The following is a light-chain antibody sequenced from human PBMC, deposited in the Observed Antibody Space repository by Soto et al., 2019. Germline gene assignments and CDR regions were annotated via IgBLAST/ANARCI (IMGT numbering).Light chain of an antibody. J-gene: IGKJ4*02. V-gene: IGKV3-15*01. CDR3: QQYDDWPLT. CDR1: QSVGSN. CDR2: GAS. Sequence: ERVMTQSPATLSVSPGERATLSCRASQSVGSNLAWFQQKPGQTPRLLIYGASTRATDIPVRFSGSGSGTEFTLTISSLQSEDFAVYYCQQYDDWPLTFGGGTKGDI.